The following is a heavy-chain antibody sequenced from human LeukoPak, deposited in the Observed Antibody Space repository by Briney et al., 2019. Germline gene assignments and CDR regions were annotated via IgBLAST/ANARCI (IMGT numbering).Heavy chain of an antibody. V-gene: IGHV3-30*04. Sequence: GGSLRLSCAASGFTFSSYAMHWVRQAPGKGLEWVAVISYDGSNKYYADSVKGRFTISRDNSKNTLYLQMNSLRAEDTAVYYCARDRGGGSYITVYYYYYYGMDVWGQGTTVTVSS. CDR1: GFTFSSYA. D-gene: IGHD2-15*01. J-gene: IGHJ6*02. CDR3: ARDRGGGSYITVYYYYYYGMDV. CDR2: ISYDGSNK.